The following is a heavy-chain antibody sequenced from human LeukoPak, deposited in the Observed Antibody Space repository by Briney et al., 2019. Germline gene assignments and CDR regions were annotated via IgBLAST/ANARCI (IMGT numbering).Heavy chain of an antibody. D-gene: IGHD4-17*01. CDR1: GFTFSTYA. V-gene: IGHV3-64*01. Sequence: GGSLRLSCAASGFTFSTYAMHWVRQAPGKGLEYVSASSNGGSTYYGNSVKGRFTISRDNSKNTLYLQMGSLRAEDMAVYYCARVGPYGDYVNWGQGTLVTVSS. CDR3: ARVGPYGDYVN. CDR2: SSNGGST. J-gene: IGHJ4*02.